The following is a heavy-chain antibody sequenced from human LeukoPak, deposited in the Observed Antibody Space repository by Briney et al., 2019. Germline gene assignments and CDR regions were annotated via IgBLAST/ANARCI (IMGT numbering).Heavy chain of an antibody. V-gene: IGHV3-7*01. J-gene: IGHJ4*02. Sequence: GGSLRLSCAASGFTFSSTWMSWVRQSPGKGLEWVANIRQDGSDRYYIDSVRGRFTISRDNAKNSLSLQMNSLRVEDTAVYYCARDRDCGDGGCYPHFDYWGQVVQVTVSS. CDR3: ARDRDCGDGGCYPHFDY. CDR2: IRQDGSDR. CDR1: GFTFSSTW. D-gene: IGHD2-15*01.